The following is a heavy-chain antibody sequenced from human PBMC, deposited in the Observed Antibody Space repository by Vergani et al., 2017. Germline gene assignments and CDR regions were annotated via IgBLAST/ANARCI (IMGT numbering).Heavy chain of an antibody. J-gene: IGHJ4*02. V-gene: IGHV3-9*01. Sequence: EVQLVESGGGLVQPGRSLRLSCAASGFTFDDYAMHWVRQAPGKGLEWVSGISWNSGSIGYADSVKGRFTISRDNAKNSLYLQMNSLRAEDTAVYYCARQVRVGATASFDYWGQGTLVTVSS. CDR2: ISWNSGSI. CDR1: GFTFDDYA. CDR3: ARQVRVGATASFDY. D-gene: IGHD1-26*01.